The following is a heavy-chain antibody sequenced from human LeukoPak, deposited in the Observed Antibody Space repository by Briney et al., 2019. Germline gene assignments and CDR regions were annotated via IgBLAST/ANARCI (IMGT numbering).Heavy chain of an antibody. CDR1: GLVFSIYT. Sequence: GGPLRLSCSASGLVFSIYTMYWVRQTPGKGPEYVSTISGSGNGFSIYYADSVKGRFTISRDDSKSILYLQMNGLRSEDTAVYYCVKDFGRVRGTPDSWGQGTLVTVSS. CDR2: ISGSGNGFSI. CDR3: VKDFGRVRGTPDS. V-gene: IGHV3-64D*06. J-gene: IGHJ4*02. D-gene: IGHD3-16*01.